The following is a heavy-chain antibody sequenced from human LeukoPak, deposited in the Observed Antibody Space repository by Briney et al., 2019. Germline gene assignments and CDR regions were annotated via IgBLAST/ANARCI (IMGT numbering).Heavy chain of an antibody. V-gene: IGHV3-48*01. CDR3: ARRYYYDSSGYTGSKIPDY. D-gene: IGHD3-22*01. CDR1: GFTFSSYS. Sequence: GGSLRLSCAASGFTFSSYSMNWVRQAPGKGLEWVSYISSSSSTIYYADSVKGRFTISRDNAKNSLYLQMNSLRAEDTVVYYCARRYYYDSSGYTGSKIPDYWGQGTLVTVSS. J-gene: IGHJ4*02. CDR2: ISSSSSTI.